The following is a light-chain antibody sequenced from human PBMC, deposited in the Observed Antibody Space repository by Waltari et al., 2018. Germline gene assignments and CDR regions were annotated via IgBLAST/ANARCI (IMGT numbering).Light chain of an antibody. V-gene: IGLV2-23*02. CDR3: CSYAGSANVV. Sequence: QSALTQPASVSGSPGQSITISCTGTSSDVGNYNFVSWYQHHPGKAPKLMIYEVSERPSAVSNRFSGSKSGNTASLTSSGLQAEDEADYYCCSYAGSANVVFGGGSKLTVL. CDR1: SSDVGNYNF. J-gene: IGLJ2*01. CDR2: EVS.